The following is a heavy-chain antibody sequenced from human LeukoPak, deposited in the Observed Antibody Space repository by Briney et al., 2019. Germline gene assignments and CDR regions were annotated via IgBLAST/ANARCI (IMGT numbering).Heavy chain of an antibody. J-gene: IGHJ4*02. CDR2: IYYSGST. Sequence: SETLSLTCAVSGGSISNYYWSWIRQPPGKGLEWIGYIYYSGSTNYNPSLKSRVTISVDTSKIQFSLKLSSVTAADTAVYYCARHTLVAASSFDYWGQGTLVTVSS. V-gene: IGHV4-59*08. D-gene: IGHD2-15*01. CDR1: GGSISNYY. CDR3: ARHTLVAASSFDY.